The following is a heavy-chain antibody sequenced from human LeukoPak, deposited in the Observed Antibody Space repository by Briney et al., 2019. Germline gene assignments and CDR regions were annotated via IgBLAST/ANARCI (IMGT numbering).Heavy chain of an antibody. J-gene: IGHJ4*02. D-gene: IGHD5-24*01. CDR3: ARASYNDY. V-gene: IGHV1-2*02. CDR1: GYTFIAYY. Sequence: ASVKVSCKASGYTFIAYYMHWVRQAPGQGLEWMGWINPNSGDTNSAQKFQGRVTMTRDTSISTVYMELSRLRSDDTAVYYCARASYNDYWGQGTLVTVSS. CDR2: INPNSGDT.